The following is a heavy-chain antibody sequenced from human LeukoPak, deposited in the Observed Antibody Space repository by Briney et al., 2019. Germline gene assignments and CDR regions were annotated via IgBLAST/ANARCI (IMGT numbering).Heavy chain of an antibody. CDR3: ARSSSAVATHTFDY. CDR1: GGSISSYY. D-gene: IGHD5-12*01. Sequence: SETLSLTCTVSGGSISSYYWSWIRQPPGKGLEWIGYIYYSGSTNYNPSLKSRVTISVDTSKNQFSLKLSSVTAADTAVYYCARSSSAVATHTFDYWGQGTLVTVSS. J-gene: IGHJ4*02. V-gene: IGHV4-59*01. CDR2: IYYSGST.